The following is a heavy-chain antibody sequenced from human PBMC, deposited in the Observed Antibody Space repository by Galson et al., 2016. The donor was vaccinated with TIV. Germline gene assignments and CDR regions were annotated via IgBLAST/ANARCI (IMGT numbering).Heavy chain of an antibody. CDR3: ARDNQATFGYDHAFDI. CDR2: IIPILGPT. V-gene: IGHV1-69*06. Sequence: SVKVSCKVSGGSFSTYAINWVRQAPGQGPEWMGRIIPILGPTKYAQRFQGRVSITANKSTNTAYMDLSSLRSDDTAVYYCARDNQATFGYDHAFDIWGQGTLVTVSS. CDR1: GGSFSTYA. D-gene: IGHD5-12*01. J-gene: IGHJ3*02.